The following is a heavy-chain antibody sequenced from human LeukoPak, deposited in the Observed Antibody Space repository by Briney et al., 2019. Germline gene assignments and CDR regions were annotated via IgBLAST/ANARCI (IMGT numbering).Heavy chain of an antibody. V-gene: IGHV1-69*06. CDR3: AINQAGYCGGGSCYRHEFYYMDV. D-gene: IGHD2-15*01. Sequence: SVKVSCKASGGTFSTYVISWVRQAPGQGLEWMGGIIPVFGTANYAEKFQDRVTITADKSTSTAYMELSSLRSEDTAMYYCAINQAGYCGGGSCYRHEFYYMDVWGKGTSVTVSS. CDR2: IIPVFGTA. CDR1: GGTFSTYV. J-gene: IGHJ6*03.